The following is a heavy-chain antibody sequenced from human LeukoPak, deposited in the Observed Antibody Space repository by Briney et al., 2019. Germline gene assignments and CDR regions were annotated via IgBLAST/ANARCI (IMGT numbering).Heavy chain of an antibody. D-gene: IGHD3-22*01. CDR2: IRSKANSYAT. V-gene: IGHV3-73*01. Sequence: GGSLRLSCAASGFTFSGSAMHWVRQASGKGLEWVGRIRSKANSYATAYAASVKGRFTISRDDSKSTAYLQMNSLKTEDTAVYYCTRPHYYDSSGYYYSDYWGQGTLVTVSS. CDR3: TRPHYYDSSGYYYSDY. J-gene: IGHJ4*02. CDR1: GFTFSGSA.